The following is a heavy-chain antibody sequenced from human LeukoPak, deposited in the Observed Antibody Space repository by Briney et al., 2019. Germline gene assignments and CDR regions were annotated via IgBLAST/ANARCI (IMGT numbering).Heavy chain of an antibody. CDR1: GLTVSSNY. Sequence: GGSLRLSCVASGLTVSSNYMSWVRQAPGKGLEGVSVIYSGNSTYYADSVKGRFTISRDNSRNTLYPQMTSLRAEDTAVYYCARDRAEGMATIIDAFDIWGQGTMVTVSS. V-gene: IGHV3-66*01. D-gene: IGHD5-24*01. CDR3: ARDRAEGMATIIDAFDI. CDR2: IYSGNST. J-gene: IGHJ3*02.